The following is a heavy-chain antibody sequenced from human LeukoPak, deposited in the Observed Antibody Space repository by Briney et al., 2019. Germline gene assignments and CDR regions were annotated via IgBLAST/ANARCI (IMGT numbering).Heavy chain of an antibody. Sequence: QPGGSLRLSCAASGFTFSSSAMSWVRQAPGKGLEWVSAISNNGGYTYYEDSVQGRFTISRDNSKSTLCLQMNSLRAEDTAVYYCAKQLGYCSDGSCYFPYWGQGTLVTVSS. V-gene: IGHV3-23*01. CDR3: AKQLGYCSDGSCYFPY. CDR1: GFTFSSSA. J-gene: IGHJ4*02. D-gene: IGHD2-15*01. CDR2: ISNNGGYT.